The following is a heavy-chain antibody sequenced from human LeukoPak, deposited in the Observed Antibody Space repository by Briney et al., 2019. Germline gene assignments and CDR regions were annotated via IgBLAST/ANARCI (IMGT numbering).Heavy chain of an antibody. D-gene: IGHD2-15*01. Sequence: GGSLGLSCAASGFTFSSYGMHWVRQAPGKGLEWVAVIWYDGSNKYYADSVKGRFTISRDNSKNTLYLQMNSLRAEDTAVYYCARAHRYCSGGSCYFSMDVWGQGTTVTVSS. CDR1: GFTFSSYG. V-gene: IGHV3-33*01. CDR2: IWYDGSNK. CDR3: ARAHRYCSGGSCYFSMDV. J-gene: IGHJ6*02.